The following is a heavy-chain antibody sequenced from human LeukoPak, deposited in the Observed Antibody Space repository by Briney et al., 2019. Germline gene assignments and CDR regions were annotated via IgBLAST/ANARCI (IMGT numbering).Heavy chain of an antibody. D-gene: IGHD3-9*01. J-gene: IGHJ4*02. Sequence: GGSLRLSCATSGFTFSSYAMSWVRQAPGKGREWVSGIHASGGSTYYADSVKGRFTISRDNSKNTLYLQMNSLRTEDTAVYYCAKAEGYDILTGLDYWGQGTLVTVSS. CDR1: GFTFSSYA. V-gene: IGHV3-23*01. CDR3: AKAEGYDILTGLDY. CDR2: IHASGGST.